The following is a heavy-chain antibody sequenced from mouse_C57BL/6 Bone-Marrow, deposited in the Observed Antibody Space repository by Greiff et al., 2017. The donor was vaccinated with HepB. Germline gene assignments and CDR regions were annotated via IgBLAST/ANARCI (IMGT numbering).Heavy chain of an antibody. CDR2: IYYSGTI. J-gene: IGHJ2*01. CDR1: GISITTGNYR. D-gene: IGHD2-14*01. Sequence: VQLKESGPGLVKPSQTVFLTCTVTGISITTGNYRWSWIRQFPGNKLEWIGYIYYSGTITYNPSLTSRTTITRDTPKNQFFLEMNSLTAEDTATYYCARRRYGDDGFDYWGQGTTLTVSS. CDR3: ARRRYGDDGFDY. V-gene: IGHV3-5*01.